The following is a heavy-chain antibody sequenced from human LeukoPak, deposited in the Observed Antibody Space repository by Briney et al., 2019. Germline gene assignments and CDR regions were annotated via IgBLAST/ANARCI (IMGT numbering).Heavy chain of an antibody. Sequence: PSETLSLTCTVYGASFSTFYWSWIRKSPGKGLEWIGEVNHSGSTNYNPSLNSRVIISVDTSNNQFSLKLSSVTAADTAVYYCARLILPGYYGMDVWGKGTTVTVSS. CDR1: GASFSTFY. CDR3: ARLILPGYYGMDV. V-gene: IGHV4-34*01. D-gene: IGHD3-9*01. CDR2: VNHSGST. J-gene: IGHJ6*04.